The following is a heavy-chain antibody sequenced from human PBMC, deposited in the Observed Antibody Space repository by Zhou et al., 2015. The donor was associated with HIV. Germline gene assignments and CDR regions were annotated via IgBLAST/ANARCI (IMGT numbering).Heavy chain of an antibody. CDR2: IIPILGIA. CDR3: GTTVGFWSGYSADAFDI. Sequence: QVQLVQSGAEVKKPGSSVKVSCKASGGTFSSYTISWVRQAPGQGLEWMGRIIPILGIANYAQKFQGRVTITADKSTSTAYMELSSLRSEDTAVYYCGTTVGFWSGYSADAFDIWGQGTMVTVSS. CDR1: GGTFSSYT. V-gene: IGHV1-69*09. D-gene: IGHD3-3*01. J-gene: IGHJ3*02.